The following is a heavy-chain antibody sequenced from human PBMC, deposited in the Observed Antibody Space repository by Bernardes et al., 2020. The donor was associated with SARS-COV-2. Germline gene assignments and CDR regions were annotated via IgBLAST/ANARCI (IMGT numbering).Heavy chain of an antibody. D-gene: IGHD3-9*01. CDR1: GFTFSSSA. CDR2: ISCDGSGK. CDR3: ARAGVPLANQVGYFQD. Sequence: VGSLRLSCAASGFTFSSSAMHWVRQAPGKGLEWVAVISCDGSGKYYADSVKGRFTISSDSSKTTLYLQMSSLRAEDTAVYYCARAGVPLANQVGYFQDWGQGTLVTVSS. V-gene: IGHV3-30-3*01. J-gene: IGHJ1*01.